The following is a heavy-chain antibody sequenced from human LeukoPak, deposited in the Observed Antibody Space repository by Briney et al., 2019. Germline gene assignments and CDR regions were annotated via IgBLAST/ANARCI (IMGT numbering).Heavy chain of an antibody. V-gene: IGHV3-23*01. Sequence: GGSLRLSCAASGFTFASYAMTWVRQAPGKGLEWVSPVSATDGTTYYADSLRGRFTISRDNSKNTLFLQMNTLRAEDTALYYCVACSGASCYGDRFDPWGQGTLVTVSS. CDR3: VACSGASCYGDRFDP. CDR2: VSATDGTT. CDR1: GFTFASYA. D-gene: IGHD2-2*01. J-gene: IGHJ5*02.